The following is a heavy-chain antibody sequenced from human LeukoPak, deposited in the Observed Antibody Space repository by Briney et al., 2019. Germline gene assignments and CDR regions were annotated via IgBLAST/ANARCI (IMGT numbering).Heavy chain of an antibody. CDR3: ARDPAAYSSNWFFDY. CDR2: KSYSEST. V-gene: IGHV4-59*01. J-gene: IGHJ4*02. D-gene: IGHD6-13*01. CDR1: GASISSNY. Sequence: SETLSLTCTVSGASISSNYWSRIRQPPGKGLEWIGYKSYSESTNYNPSLRSRVTISIDTSKNQFSLKLSSVTAADTAVYYCARDPAAYSSNWFFDYWGQGTLVTVSS.